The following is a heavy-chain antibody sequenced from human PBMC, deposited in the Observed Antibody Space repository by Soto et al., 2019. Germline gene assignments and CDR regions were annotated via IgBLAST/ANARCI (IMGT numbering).Heavy chain of an antibody. V-gene: IGHV3-23*01. Sequence: GGSLRLSCAASGFTFSSYAMSWVRQAPGRGLEWVSAISGSGGSTYYADSVKGRFTISRDNSKNTLYLQMNSLRAEDTAVYYCARGGRSTSARWFDPWGQGTRCTVSS. CDR2: ISGSGGST. CDR3: ARGGRSTSARWFDP. D-gene: IGHD6-6*01. J-gene: IGHJ5*02. CDR1: GFTFSSYA.